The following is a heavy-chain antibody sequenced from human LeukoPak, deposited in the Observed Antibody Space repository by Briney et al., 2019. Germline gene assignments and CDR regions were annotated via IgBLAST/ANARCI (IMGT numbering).Heavy chain of an antibody. CDR1: GVSISSYY. CDR3: AGAVGTDGYNLWVY. Sequence: SETLSLTCTVSGVSISSYYWSWIRQPAGKGLEWLGRIHTSGSTNYNPSLKSRVTMSVDTSKNQFSLKLSSVTAADTAVYYCAGAVGTDGYNLWVYWGQGTLVTVSS. V-gene: IGHV4-4*07. J-gene: IGHJ4*02. CDR2: IHTSGST. D-gene: IGHD5-24*01.